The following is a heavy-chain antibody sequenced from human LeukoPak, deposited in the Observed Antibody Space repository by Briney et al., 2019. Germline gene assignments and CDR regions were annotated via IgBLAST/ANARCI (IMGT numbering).Heavy chain of an antibody. CDR3: ARAGGVVVPAAMTYYYYYMDV. J-gene: IGHJ6*03. V-gene: IGHV3-23*01. CDR1: GFTFSSYA. CDR2: ISGSGGST. Sequence: PGGSLRLSCAASGFTFSSYAMSWVRQAPGKGLEWVSAISGSGGSTYYADSVKGRFTISRDNSKNKLYLQMNSLRAEDTAVYYCARAGGVVVPAAMTYYYYYMDVWGKGTTVTVSS. D-gene: IGHD2-2*01.